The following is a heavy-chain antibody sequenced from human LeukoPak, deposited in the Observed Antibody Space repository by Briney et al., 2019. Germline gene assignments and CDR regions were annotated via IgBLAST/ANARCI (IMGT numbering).Heavy chain of an antibody. J-gene: IGHJ5*02. D-gene: IGHD3-10*01. CDR1: GGSISSSNW. V-gene: IGHV4-39*01. CDR2: IYFSGST. CDR3: ACPAPYYYGSWNSP. Sequence: PSETLSLTCAVSGGSISSSNWWSWVRQPPGKGLEWIGSIYFSGSTYYNSSLTSRVAISADTSKNQFYLKLSSVTAADTAVYYCACPAPYYYGSWNSPWGQGTLVTVSS.